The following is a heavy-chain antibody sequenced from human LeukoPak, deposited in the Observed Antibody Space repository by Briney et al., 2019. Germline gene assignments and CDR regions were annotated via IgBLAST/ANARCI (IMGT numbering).Heavy chain of an antibody. CDR3: AKSHDYYESSGFLDQ. J-gene: IGHJ4*02. V-gene: IGHV1-2*06. D-gene: IGHD3-22*01. CDR1: GYTFIGYY. Sequence: ASVKVSCKASGYTFIGYYMHWVRQAPGQGLEWMGRTNPNSGGTSYAQKFQGRVTMTRDTSISTAYMELSGLRTDDTAVYYCAKSHDYYESSGFLDQWGQGTLVTVSS. CDR2: TNPNSGGT.